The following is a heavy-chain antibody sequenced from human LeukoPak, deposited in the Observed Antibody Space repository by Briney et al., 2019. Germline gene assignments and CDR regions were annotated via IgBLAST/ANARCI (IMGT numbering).Heavy chain of an antibody. D-gene: IGHD1-26*01. CDR2: IKQDGSEK. J-gene: IGHJ4*02. CDR1: GFTFSSYW. CDR3: AREEGIVAAWGGFDY. Sequence: TGGSLRLSCAASGFTFSSYWMSWVRQAPGKGLEWVANIKQDGSEKYYVDSVKGRFTISRDNAKNSLYLQMNSLRAEDTAVYYCAREEGIVAAWGGFDYWGQGTLVTVSS. V-gene: IGHV3-7*01.